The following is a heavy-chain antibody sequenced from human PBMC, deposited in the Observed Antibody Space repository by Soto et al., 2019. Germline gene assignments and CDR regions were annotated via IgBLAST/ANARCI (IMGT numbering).Heavy chain of an antibody. J-gene: IGHJ4*02. Sequence: EVQLVESAGDLVQPGGSLRLSCAASGFSFSTTWMHWVRQAPGKGLEWVSRINSDGSTTYADSVRGRFTISRDNAENTLYLQMNSLRDVDTAVYYCARDWYYTLDYWGQGTLVTVSS. CDR1: GFSFSTTW. CDR3: ARDWYYTLDY. D-gene: IGHD6-13*01. V-gene: IGHV3-74*01. CDR2: INSDGST.